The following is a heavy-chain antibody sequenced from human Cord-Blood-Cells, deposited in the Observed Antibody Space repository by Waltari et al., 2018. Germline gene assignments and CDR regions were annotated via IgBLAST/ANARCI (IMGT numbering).Heavy chain of an antibody. CDR3: ARDSGTTGKFDP. Sequence: EVQLVESGGGLVQPGGSLSLSCAASGVTFSSYWMSWVRQAPGKGLEWVANIKQDGSEKYYVDSVKGRFTISRDNAKNSLYLQMNSLRAEDTAVYYCARDSGTTGKFDPWGQGTLVTVSS. CDR2: IKQDGSEK. V-gene: IGHV3-7*01. J-gene: IGHJ5*02. CDR1: GVTFSSYW. D-gene: IGHD1-1*01.